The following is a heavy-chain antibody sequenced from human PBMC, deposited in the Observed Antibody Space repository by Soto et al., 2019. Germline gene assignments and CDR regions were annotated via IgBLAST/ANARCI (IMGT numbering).Heavy chain of an antibody. CDR1: GDIFSGYS. V-gene: IGHV1-69*14. J-gene: IGHJ4*02. CDR2: IIPIFGTT. D-gene: IGHD5-12*01. CDR3: DRDLGSCYGPGDY. Sequence: QVQLVQSGAEVKKPGSSVKVSCKTSGDIFSGYSISWVRQAHGQGLEWMGGIIPIFGTTNYTQRFHGRVTITADKSTSTVYMELYSLKYEDPAVYYCDRDLGSCYGPGDYWGQGTQVTVSS.